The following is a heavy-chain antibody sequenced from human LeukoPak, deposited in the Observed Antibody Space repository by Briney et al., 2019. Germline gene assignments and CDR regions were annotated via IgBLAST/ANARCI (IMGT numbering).Heavy chain of an antibody. V-gene: IGHV4-34*01. CDR3: ARHRSSSGIY. Sequence: PSETLSLTCAVYGGSFSGYYWSWIRQPPGKGLEWIGEINHSGSTNYNPSLKSRVTISVDTSKNQFSLKLSSVTAADTAVYYCARHRSSSGIYWGQGTLVTVSS. J-gene: IGHJ4*02. D-gene: IGHD6-13*01. CDR1: GGSFSGYY. CDR2: INHSGST.